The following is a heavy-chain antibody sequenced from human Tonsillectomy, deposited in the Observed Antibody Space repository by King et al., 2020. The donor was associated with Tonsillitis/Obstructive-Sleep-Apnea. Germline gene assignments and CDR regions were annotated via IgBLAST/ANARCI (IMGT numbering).Heavy chain of an antibody. D-gene: IGHD5-18*01. CDR2: IYYSWST. CDR1: GGSISSYY. J-gene: IGHJ3*02. V-gene: IGHV4-59*01. Sequence: VQLQESGPGLVKPSETLSLTCTVSGGSISSYYWSWIRQPPGEGLGWVGDIYYSWSTSYNPSLKSRVTISVDTSKNQFSLRLTSVTAADTAVYYCAREGYSYGLLGAFDIWGQGTMVTVSS. CDR3: AREGYSYGLLGAFDI.